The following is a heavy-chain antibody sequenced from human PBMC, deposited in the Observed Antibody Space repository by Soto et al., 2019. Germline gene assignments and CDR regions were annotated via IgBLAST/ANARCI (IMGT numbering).Heavy chain of an antibody. CDR3: ASSPFYYGDYNLHFDY. J-gene: IGHJ4*02. CDR2: IYYSGST. D-gene: IGHD4-17*01. V-gene: IGHV4-59*01. CDR1: GGSISSYY. Sequence: SETLSLTCTVSGGSISSYYWSWIRQPPGKGLEWIGYIYYSGSTNYNPSLKSRVTISVDTSKNQFSLKLSSVTAADTAVYYCASSPFYYGDYNLHFDYWGQGTLVTVSS.